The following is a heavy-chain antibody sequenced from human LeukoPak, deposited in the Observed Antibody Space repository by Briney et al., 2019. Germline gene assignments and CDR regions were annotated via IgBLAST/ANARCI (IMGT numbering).Heavy chain of an antibody. J-gene: IGHJ6*02. Sequence: GGSLRLSCAASGFTVSSYYMTWVRQAPGKGLEWVSVMYSGGSTYYADSVKGRVAISRDNSQNTVFLQMNSVRVEDTAVYYCTRSYSNHLFGMDVWGQGTAVTVSS. CDR2: MYSGGST. V-gene: IGHV3-66*01. CDR3: TRSYSNHLFGMDV. D-gene: IGHD4-11*01. CDR1: GFTVSSYY.